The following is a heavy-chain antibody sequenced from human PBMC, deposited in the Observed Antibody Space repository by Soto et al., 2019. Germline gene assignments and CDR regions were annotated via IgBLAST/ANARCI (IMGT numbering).Heavy chain of an antibody. D-gene: IGHD6-6*01. CDR3: ARDQYSSSSGGMDV. V-gene: IGHV3-33*01. CDR1: GFTFSSYG. CDR2: IWYDGSNK. J-gene: IGHJ6*02. Sequence: QVQLVESGGGVVQPGRSLRLSCAASGFTFSSYGMHWVRQAPGKGLEWVAVIWYDGSNKYYADSVKGRLTISRDNSKNTLYLQMNSLRAEDTAVYYCARDQYSSSSGGMDVWGQGTTVTVSS.